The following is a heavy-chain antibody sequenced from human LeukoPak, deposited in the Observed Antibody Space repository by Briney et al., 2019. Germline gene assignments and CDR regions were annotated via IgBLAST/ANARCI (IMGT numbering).Heavy chain of an antibody. V-gene: IGHV7-4-1*02. CDR1: GYTFTSYA. D-gene: IGHD5-18*01. CDR3: ARGRIVDTSMLLRGYFDY. Sequence: ASVKVSCKASGYTFTSYAMNWVRQAPGQGLEWMGWINTNTGNPTYAQGFTGRFVFSLDTSVSTAYLQISSLKAEDTAVYYCARGRIVDTSMLLRGYFDYWGQGTLVTVSS. J-gene: IGHJ4*02. CDR2: INTNTGNP.